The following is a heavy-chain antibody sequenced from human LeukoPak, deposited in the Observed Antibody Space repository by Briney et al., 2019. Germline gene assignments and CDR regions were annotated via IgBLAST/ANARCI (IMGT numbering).Heavy chain of an antibody. D-gene: IGHD6-13*01. CDR2: INTNTGNP. Sequence: ASVKVSCKASGYTFTSYAMNWVRQAPGQGLEWMGWINTNTGNPTYAQGFTGRFVFSLDTSVSTAYLQISSLKAEDTAVYYCARDPRVWQQRYGMDVWGQGTTVTVSS. V-gene: IGHV7-4-1*02. J-gene: IGHJ6*02. CDR3: ARDPRVWQQRYGMDV. CDR1: GYTFTSYA.